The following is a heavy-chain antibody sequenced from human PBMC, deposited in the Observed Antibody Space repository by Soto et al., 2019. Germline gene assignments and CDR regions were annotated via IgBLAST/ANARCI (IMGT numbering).Heavy chain of an antibody. CDR1: GGTFSSYA. Sequence: QVQLVQSGAEVKKPGSSVKVSCKASGGTFSSYAISWVRQAPGQGLEWMGGIIPLFGTANYAQKFQGRVTITADESTSTAYMELSSLRSEDTAVYYCARAEYNWNYFNPFDYWGQGTLVTVSS. CDR3: ARAEYNWNYFNPFDY. J-gene: IGHJ4*02. V-gene: IGHV1-69*01. D-gene: IGHD1-7*01. CDR2: IIPLFGTA.